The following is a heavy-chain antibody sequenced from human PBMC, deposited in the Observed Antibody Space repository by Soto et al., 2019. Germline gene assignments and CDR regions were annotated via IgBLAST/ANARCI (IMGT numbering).Heavy chain of an antibody. CDR1: GFTFSGSA. CDR3: TIRAGDYYDSSADY. V-gene: IGHV3-73*02. J-gene: IGHJ4*02. Sequence: EVQLVESGGGLVQPGGSLKLSCAASGFTFSGSAMHWVRQASGKGLEWVGRIRSKANSYATAYAASVKGRFTISRDDSKNTAYLQMNRLKTEVTAVYYCTIRAGDYYDSSADYWGQGTLVTFSS. CDR2: IRSKANSYAT. D-gene: IGHD3-22*01.